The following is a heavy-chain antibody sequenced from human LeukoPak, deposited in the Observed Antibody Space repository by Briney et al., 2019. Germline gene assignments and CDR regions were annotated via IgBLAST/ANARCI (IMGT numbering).Heavy chain of an antibody. D-gene: IGHD2-15*01. J-gene: IGHJ5*02. CDR2: ISCGSHYM. CDR3: GRRESHVGSIRGGWFDP. V-gene: IGHV3-21*06. Sequence: GGSLRLSCATSGFTFNTSDIHWVRQTPGKGLEGVSSISCGSHYMFYADSVKGRFTISRDNSKNSLFLQMNSLRAEDTAVYYCGRRESHVGSIRGGWFDPGGRGPLVSVS. CDR1: GFTFNTSD.